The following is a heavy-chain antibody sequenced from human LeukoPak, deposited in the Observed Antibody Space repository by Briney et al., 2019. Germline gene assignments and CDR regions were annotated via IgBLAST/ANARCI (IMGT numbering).Heavy chain of an antibody. V-gene: IGHV3-23*01. CDR1: GFTFSSYA. D-gene: IGHD2-21*02. Sequence: GGSLRLSCAASGFTFSSYAMSWVRQAPGKGLEWVSAISGSGGSTYYADSVKGRFTISRDNSKNTLYLQMNSLRAEDTAVYYCAKDSLAYCGGDCYFDYWGQGTLVTVSS. CDR3: AKDSLAYCGGDCYFDY. CDR2: ISGSGGST. J-gene: IGHJ4*02.